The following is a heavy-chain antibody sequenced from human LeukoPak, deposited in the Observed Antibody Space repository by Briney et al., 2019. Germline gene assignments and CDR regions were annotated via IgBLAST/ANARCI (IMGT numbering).Heavy chain of an antibody. V-gene: IGHV1-46*01. CDR1: GYTFTSYY. D-gene: IGHD6-6*01. CDR2: INPTGGST. J-gene: IGHJ5*02. Sequence: ASVKVSCKASGYTFTSYYMHWVRQAPGQGLEWMGVINPTGGSTSYAQKFQGRVTMTRDTPTNTVYMELSSLRSEDTAVYYCARQTIAVRPRFDPWGQGTLVTVSS. CDR3: ARQTIAVRPRFDP.